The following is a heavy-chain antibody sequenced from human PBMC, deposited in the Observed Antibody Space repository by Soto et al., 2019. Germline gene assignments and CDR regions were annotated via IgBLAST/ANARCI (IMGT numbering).Heavy chain of an antibody. D-gene: IGHD1-26*01. J-gene: IGHJ4*02. CDR3: ARDPELRGYFDY. CDR1: GDSITSYY. V-gene: IGHV4-59*01. Sequence: SQTLSLTCTVSGDSITSYYWSWIRQPPGKGLEWIGCFYYSGGTNYNPSLKTRVTISIDTSKNQFSLKLSSVTAADTAVYYCARDPELRGYFDYLGQGTLVTVSS. CDR2: FYYSGGT.